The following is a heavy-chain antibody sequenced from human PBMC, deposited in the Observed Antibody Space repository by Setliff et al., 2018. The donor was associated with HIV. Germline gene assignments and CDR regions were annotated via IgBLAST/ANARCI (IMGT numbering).Heavy chain of an antibody. CDR1: GYTFANYA. V-gene: IGHV1-69*05. J-gene: IGHJ5*01. Sequence: SVKVSCKASGYTFANYALYWVRQAPGQGLEWMGGIIPIYGTANYAQKFQGRVTITTDESTSTAYMDLSSLRSEDTAVYYCARDSGVSSGWKNWFDSWGQGTLVTVSS. D-gene: IGHD6-19*01. CDR3: ARDSGVSSGWKNWFDS. CDR2: IIPIYGTA.